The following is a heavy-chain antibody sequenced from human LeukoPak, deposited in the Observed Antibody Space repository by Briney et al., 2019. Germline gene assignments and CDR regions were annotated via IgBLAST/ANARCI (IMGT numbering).Heavy chain of an antibody. D-gene: IGHD1-20*01. CDR3: ARMSWVTGTSGGWFDP. CDR2: IIPIFGTA. J-gene: IGHJ5*02. Sequence: SVKVSCKASGGTFSSYAISWVRQAPGQGLEWMGGIIPIFGTANYAQKFQGRVTITADKSTSTAYMELSSLRSEDTAVYYCARMSWVTGTSGGWFDPWGQGTLVTDSS. CDR1: GGTFSSYA. V-gene: IGHV1-69*06.